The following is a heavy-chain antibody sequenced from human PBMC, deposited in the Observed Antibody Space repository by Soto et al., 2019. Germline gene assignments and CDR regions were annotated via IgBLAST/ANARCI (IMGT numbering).Heavy chain of an antibody. D-gene: IGHD4-4*01. V-gene: IGHV3-30*03. Sequence: QVQLVESGGGVVQPGRSLRLSCAASGFTFTSYGMHWVRQAPGKGLEWMALILHDGSAEYYADSVKGRFTISRDNSKNTLSLQMNRLRAEDTAVYYCARSRDGYSFYFYYGMDGWGQGTTVTVSS. J-gene: IGHJ6*02. CDR2: ILHDGSAE. CDR1: GFTFTSYG. CDR3: ARSRDGYSFYFYYGMDG.